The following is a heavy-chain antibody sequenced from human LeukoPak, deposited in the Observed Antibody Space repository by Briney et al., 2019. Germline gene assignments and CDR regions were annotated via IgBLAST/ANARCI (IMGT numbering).Heavy chain of an antibody. CDR2: ISWNSGSI. V-gene: IGHV3-9*01. D-gene: IGHD1-26*01. CDR3: AKVAGGGSYYVDY. J-gene: IGHJ4*02. CDR1: GFTFDDYA. Sequence: TGGSLRLSCAASGFTFDDYAMHWVRQAPGKGLEWVSGISWNSGSIGYADSVKGRFTISRDNAKNSLYLQMNSLRAEDTALYYCAKVAGGGSYYVDYWGQGTLVTASS.